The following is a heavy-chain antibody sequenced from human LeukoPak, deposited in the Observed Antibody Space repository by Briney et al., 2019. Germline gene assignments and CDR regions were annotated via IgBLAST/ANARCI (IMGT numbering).Heavy chain of an antibody. CDR3: ARDRTTVTTTYYFDY. Sequence: SQTLLLTCAISGDSVSSNSAAWNWIRQSPSRGLEWLGRTYYRSRWYNDYAVSVKSRITINPDTYKNQFSLQLNSVIPEDTAVYYCARDRTTVTTTYYFDYWGQGTLITVSS. J-gene: IGHJ4*02. D-gene: IGHD4-17*01. V-gene: IGHV6-1*01. CDR2: TYYRSRWYN. CDR1: GDSVSSNSAA.